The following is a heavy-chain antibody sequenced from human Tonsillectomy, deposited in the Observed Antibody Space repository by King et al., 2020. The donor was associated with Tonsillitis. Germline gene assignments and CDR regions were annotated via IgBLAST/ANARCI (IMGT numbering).Heavy chain of an antibody. J-gene: IGHJ6*02. CDR2: IYHRESP. CDR3: ARDAGDYGMDV. CDR1: GGSISSGGYS. V-gene: IGHV4-30-2*01. D-gene: IGHD4-17*01. Sequence: QVQLQESGSGLVKPSQTLSLTCAVSGGSISSGGYSWSWIRQPPGKGLEWIGYIYHRESPYYNPSLKSRVTISIDRSKNHLSLNLSSVTAADTAVYYCARDAGDYGMDVWGQGTTVTGSS.